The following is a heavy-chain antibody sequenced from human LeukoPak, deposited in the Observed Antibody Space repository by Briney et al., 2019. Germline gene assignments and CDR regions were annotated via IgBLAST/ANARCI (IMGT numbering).Heavy chain of an antibody. V-gene: IGHV3-30*02. CDR3: AKDGPAAAGKEVGWFDP. CDR2: IRYDGSNK. D-gene: IGHD6-13*01. J-gene: IGHJ5*02. CDR1: GFTFSSYG. Sequence: GGSLRLSCAASGFTFSSYGMHWVRQAPGKGLEWVAFIRYDGSNKYYADSVKGRFTISRDNSKNTLYLQMNSLRAEDTAVYYCAKDGPAAAGKEVGWFDPWGQGTLVTVSS.